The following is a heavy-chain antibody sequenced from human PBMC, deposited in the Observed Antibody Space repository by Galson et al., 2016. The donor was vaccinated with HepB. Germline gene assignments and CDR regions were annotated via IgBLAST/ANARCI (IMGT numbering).Heavy chain of an antibody. V-gene: IGHV4-61*01. D-gene: IGHD2-15*01. CDR3: ARSAVVGPILFNY. Sequence: SETLSLTCTVSGGSVDSRSHSWNWIRQSPGKGLEWIGHPSSTGSTNYTPSLKRRVTISVDTSKDQFSLRLSSVTAADTALYYCARSAVVGPILFNYWGQGILVIVSS. J-gene: IGHJ4*02. CDR2: PSSTGST. CDR1: GGSVDSRSHS.